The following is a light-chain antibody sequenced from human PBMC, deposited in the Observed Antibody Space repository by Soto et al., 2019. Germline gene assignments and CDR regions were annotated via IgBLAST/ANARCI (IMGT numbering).Light chain of an antibody. CDR2: GAS. Sequence: DIQMTQSPSTLSASVGDTVTITCRASQPITTWLAWYQQRPGNAPKLLIYGASTLQSGVASRFTGGGSGTDLTLTIRSLQPDDFGTYYCQQYNHGWTFGQGTKVEVK. V-gene: IGKV1-5*03. J-gene: IGKJ1*01. CDR1: QPITTW. CDR3: QQYNHGWT.